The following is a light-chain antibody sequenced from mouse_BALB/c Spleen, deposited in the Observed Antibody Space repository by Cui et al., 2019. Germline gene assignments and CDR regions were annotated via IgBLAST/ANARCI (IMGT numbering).Light chain of an antibody. V-gene: IGKV6-15*01. CDR3: QQYNSYPWT. CDR1: QNVGTY. Sequence: DIVMTQSQKFMSTSVGDRVSVTCKASQNVGTYVAWYQQKPGQSPKALIYSASYRYSGVPDRFTGSGSGTDFTLTISNVQSEDLAEYFCQQYNSYPWTFGGGTKLEIK. J-gene: IGKJ1*01. CDR2: SAS.